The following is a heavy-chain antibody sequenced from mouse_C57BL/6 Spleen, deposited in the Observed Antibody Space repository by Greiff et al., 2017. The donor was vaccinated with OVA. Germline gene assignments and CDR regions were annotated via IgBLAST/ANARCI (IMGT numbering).Heavy chain of an antibody. CDR2: ILPGSGST. CDR3: ARIGTTMVTTRYAMDD. V-gene: IGHV1-9*01. D-gene: IGHD2-2*01. CDR1: GYTFTGYW. J-gene: IGHJ4*01. Sequence: QVQLQQSGAELMKPGASVKLSCKATGYTFTGYWIEWVKQRPGHGLEWIGEILPGSGSTNYNEKFKGKATFTADTSSNTAYMQLSSLTTEDSAIYYCARIGTTMVTTRYAMDDWGQGTSVTVSS.